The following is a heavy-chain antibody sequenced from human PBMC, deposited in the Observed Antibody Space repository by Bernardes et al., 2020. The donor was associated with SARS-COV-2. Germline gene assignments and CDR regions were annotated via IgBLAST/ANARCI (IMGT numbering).Heavy chain of an antibody. CDR3: ATGSGSYFTGWFDP. Sequence: ASVKVSCKVSGYTLTALSMHWVRQAPGQGLEWMGGFDPEDGETIYAQKFQGRVTMTEDTSTDTAYMELSSLRSEDTAVYYCATGSGSYFTGWFDPWGQGTLVTGSS. D-gene: IGHD1-26*01. V-gene: IGHV1-24*01. CDR2: FDPEDGET. CDR1: GYTLTALS. J-gene: IGHJ5*02.